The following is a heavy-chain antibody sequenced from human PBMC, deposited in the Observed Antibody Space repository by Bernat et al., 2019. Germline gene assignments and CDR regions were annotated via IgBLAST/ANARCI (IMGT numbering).Heavy chain of an antibody. CDR3: ARDQGYGDYDYYYGMDV. Sequence: QVQLVESGGGLVKPGGSLRLSCAASGFTFSDYYMSWIRQAPGKGLEWVSYISSSSSYTNYADSVKGRFTISRDNAKNSLYLQMNSLRAEDTAVYYCARDQGYGDYDYYYGMDVWGQGTTVTVSS. CDR1: GFTFSDYY. D-gene: IGHD4-17*01. CDR2: ISSSSSYT. V-gene: IGHV3-11*06. J-gene: IGHJ6*02.